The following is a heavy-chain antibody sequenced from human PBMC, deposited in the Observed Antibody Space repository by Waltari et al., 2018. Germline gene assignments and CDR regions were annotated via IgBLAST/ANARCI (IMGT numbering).Heavy chain of an antibody. CDR2: RYHSGIT. CDR1: GGSISSSNW. D-gene: IGHD3-22*01. CDR3: ARDIRMIVDGNWFDP. V-gene: IGHV4-4*02. Sequence: QVQLQESGPGLVKPSGTLSLTCAVSGGSISSSNWWSWVRQPPGKGLEWTGERYHSGITNYYPSLKRPVTISVDKSKNQFSLKRSSVTAADTAVYYCARDIRMIVDGNWFDPWGQGTLVTVSS. J-gene: IGHJ5*02.